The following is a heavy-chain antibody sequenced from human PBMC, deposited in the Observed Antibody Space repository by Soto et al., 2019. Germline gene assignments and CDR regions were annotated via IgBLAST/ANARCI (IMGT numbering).Heavy chain of an antibody. CDR2: INHSGST. CDR1: GGSFSGYY. V-gene: IGHV4-34*01. D-gene: IGHD3-10*01. CDR3: ARGRIWLLWFGESDGFDY. Sequence: SETLSLTCAVYGGSFSGYYRSWIRQPPGKGLEWIGEINHSGSTNYNPSLKSRVTISVDTSKNQFSLKLSSVTAADTAVYYCARGRIWLLWFGESDGFDYWGQGTLVT. J-gene: IGHJ4*02.